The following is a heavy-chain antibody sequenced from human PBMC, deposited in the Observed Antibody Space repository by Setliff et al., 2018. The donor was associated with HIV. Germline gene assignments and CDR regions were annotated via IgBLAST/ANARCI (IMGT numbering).Heavy chain of an antibody. Sequence: PGGSLRLSCAASGFTVSSNYMSWVRQAPGKGLEWVSVIYSGGGTYYADSVKGRFTISRHNSKNTLYLQMNSLRAEDTAVYYCARVESASKGGAFDIWGQGTMVTVSS. CDR3: ARVESASKGGAFDI. CDR1: GFTVSSNY. V-gene: IGHV3-53*04. J-gene: IGHJ3*02. CDR2: IYSGGGT. D-gene: IGHD3-16*01.